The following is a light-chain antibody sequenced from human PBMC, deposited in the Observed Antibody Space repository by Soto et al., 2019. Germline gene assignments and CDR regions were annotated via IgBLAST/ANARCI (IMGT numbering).Light chain of an antibody. Sequence: EIVLRQSPDTLSLSPGERATLSCRASQSVGSYLAWYQQKPGQAPRLLMYDASNRATGVPARFSGSGSGTDFTLTISSLEPEDFAVYYCQQYNNWPPWTFGQGTKVEIK. CDR1: QSVGSY. CDR3: QQYNNWPPWT. J-gene: IGKJ1*01. V-gene: IGKV3-11*01. CDR2: DAS.